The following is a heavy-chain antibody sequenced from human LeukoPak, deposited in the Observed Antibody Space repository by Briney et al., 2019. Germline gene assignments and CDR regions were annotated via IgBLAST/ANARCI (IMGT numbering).Heavy chain of an antibody. V-gene: IGHV4-59*01. Sequence: SETLSLTCTVSGGSISSYYWSWTRQPPGKGLEWIGYIYYSGSTNYNPSLKSRVTISVDTSKNQFSLKLSSVAAADTAVYYCARFGYSYGLNYWGQGTLVTVSS. CDR2: IYYSGST. D-gene: IGHD5-18*01. CDR1: GGSISSYY. J-gene: IGHJ4*02. CDR3: ARFGYSYGLNY.